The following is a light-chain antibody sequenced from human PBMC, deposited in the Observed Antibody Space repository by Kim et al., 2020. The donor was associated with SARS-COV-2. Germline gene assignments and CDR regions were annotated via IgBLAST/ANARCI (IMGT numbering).Light chain of an antibody. CDR3: WSYTGTWV. CDR2: EVT. Sequence: GFYNLVSWYQQHPAKAPKLIIYEVTRRPSGVSNRFSGSKSGDTAALTISGLQAEDEADYYCWSYTGTWVFGGGTQLTVL. J-gene: IGLJ3*02. CDR1: GFYNL. V-gene: IGLV2-23*02.